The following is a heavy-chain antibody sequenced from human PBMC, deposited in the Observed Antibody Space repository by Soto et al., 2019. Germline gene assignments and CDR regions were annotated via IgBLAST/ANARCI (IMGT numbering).Heavy chain of an antibody. V-gene: IGHV1-2*04. D-gene: IGHD5-18*01. CDR1: AYTFTAYY. J-gene: IGHJ6*02. CDR3: AREERYGLYYYGMDV. CDR2: INPNSGGT. Sequence: GASVKVSCKASAYTFTAYYMHCMRQAPGQGLEWMGWINPNSGGTNYAQKFQGWVTMTRDTSISTAYMELSRLRSDDTAVYYCAREERYGLYYYGMDVWGQGTTVTVSS.